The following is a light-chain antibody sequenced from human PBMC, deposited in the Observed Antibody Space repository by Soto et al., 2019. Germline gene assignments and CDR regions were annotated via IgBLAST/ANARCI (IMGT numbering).Light chain of an antibody. V-gene: IGLV2-14*01. Sequence: QSALTQPASVSGSPGQSITISCTGTSSDIGGYNSVSWYQQHPGKAPKLMIYEVSNRPSGISNRFSGSKSGNMASLTISGLQAEDEADYYCSSYTSSVAHVFGTGTKVTVL. J-gene: IGLJ1*01. CDR3: SSYTSSVAHV. CDR2: EVS. CDR1: SSDIGGYNS.